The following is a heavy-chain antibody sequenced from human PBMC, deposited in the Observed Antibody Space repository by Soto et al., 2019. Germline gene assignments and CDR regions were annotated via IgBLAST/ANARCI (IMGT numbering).Heavy chain of an antibody. CDR1: GGSFSGYY. Sequence: SETLSLTCAVYGGSFSGYYWSWIRQPPGKGLEWIGEINHSGSTNYNPSLKSRVTISVDTSKNQFSLKLSSVTAADTAVYYCARGSSTIFGVVITALDYWGQGTLVTVSS. CDR3: ARGSSTIFGVVITALDY. CDR2: INHSGST. J-gene: IGHJ4*02. D-gene: IGHD3-3*01. V-gene: IGHV4-34*01.